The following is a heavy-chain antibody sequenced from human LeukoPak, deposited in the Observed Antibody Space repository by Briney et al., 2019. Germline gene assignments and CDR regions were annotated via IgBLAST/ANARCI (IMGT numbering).Heavy chain of an antibody. J-gene: IGHJ4*02. Sequence: KTGGSLRLSCAASGFTFSSYWMGWVRQAPGKGLEWVGRIKTKTDGAATEYATPVKGRFTFSRDDSKNTLYLQMNSLKTEDTAVYYCTTGVYWGQGTLVTVSS. CDR1: GFTFSSYW. CDR3: TTGVY. V-gene: IGHV3-15*01. CDR2: IKTKTDGAAT.